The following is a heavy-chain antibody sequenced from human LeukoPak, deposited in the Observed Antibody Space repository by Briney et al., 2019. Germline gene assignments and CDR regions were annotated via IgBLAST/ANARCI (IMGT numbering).Heavy chain of an antibody. CDR2: IIWSGGST. V-gene: IGHV3-20*01. CDR3: ARRRRGGSEIYDGYYFDY. CDR1: GFTLDDYG. Sequence: GGSLRLSCAASGFTLDDYGMSWVRPAPGKGLGWVSGIIWSGGSTGYADSVKGRFTISRDNANNSLYLQMNSLRAEDTALYHCARRRRGGSEIYDGYYFDYWGQGTLVTVSS. D-gene: IGHD3-10*01. J-gene: IGHJ4*02.